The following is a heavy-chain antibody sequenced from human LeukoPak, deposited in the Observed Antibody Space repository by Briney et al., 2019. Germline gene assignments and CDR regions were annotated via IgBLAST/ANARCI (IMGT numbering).Heavy chain of an antibody. D-gene: IGHD5-18*01. CDR2: VFYTGST. CDR3: ARSRGSSYGSLYWFDP. J-gene: IGHJ5*02. Sequence: SETLSLTCIVSGVSITNYYWTWIRQPPGEGLEWIGYVFYTGSTNYNPSLESRVTISVDTSKNQVSLKLSSVTAADTAVYYCARSRGSSYGSLYWFDPWGQGTLVTVSS. V-gene: IGHV4-59*08. CDR1: GVSITNYY.